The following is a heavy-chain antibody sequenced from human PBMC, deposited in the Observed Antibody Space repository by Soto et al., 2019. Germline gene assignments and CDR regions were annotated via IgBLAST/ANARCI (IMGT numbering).Heavy chain of an antibody. CDR2: LNPNSGNT. J-gene: IGHJ6*03. CDR3: ARGMKFRTSTNPALWSVSYYYKMDV. CDR1: GYTFISYD. D-gene: IGHD2-2*01. Sequence: QVQLVQSGAEVKKPGASVKVSCKASGYTFISYDINWVRQATGQGLEWMGSLNPNSGNTVYAQKFQGRVTVTRNTSITTAYMELSSLRSDDTAVYYCARGMKFRTSTNPALWSVSYYYKMDVWGEGTTVTVSS. V-gene: IGHV1-8*01.